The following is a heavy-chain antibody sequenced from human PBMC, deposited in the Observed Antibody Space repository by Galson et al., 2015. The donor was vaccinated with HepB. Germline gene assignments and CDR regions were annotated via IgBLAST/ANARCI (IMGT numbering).Heavy chain of an antibody. Sequence: CAISGDSVSSNSAAWNWIRQSPSRGLEWLGRTYYRSKWYSDYAVSVKSRITINPDTSKNQFSLQLNSVTPEDTAVYYCARGYCSSTSCSPYYYYYGMDVWGQGTTVTVSS. CDR3: ARGYCSSTSCSPYYYYYGMDV. D-gene: IGHD2-2*01. J-gene: IGHJ6*02. CDR2: TYYRSKWYS. V-gene: IGHV6-1*01. CDR1: GDSVSSNSAA.